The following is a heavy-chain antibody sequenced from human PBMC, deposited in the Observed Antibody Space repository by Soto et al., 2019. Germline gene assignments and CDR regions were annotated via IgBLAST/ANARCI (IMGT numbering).Heavy chain of an antibody. CDR3: ASGPHQRVYYGMDV. J-gene: IGHJ6*02. CDR2: INPNSGGT. V-gene: IGHV1-2*04. CDR1: GYTFTSYA. Sequence: GASVKVSCKASGYTFTSYAMHRVRQAPGQGLEWMGWINPNSGGTNYAQKFQGWVTMTRDTSISTAYMELSRLRSDDTAVYYCASGPHQRVYYGMDVWGQGTTVTVSS.